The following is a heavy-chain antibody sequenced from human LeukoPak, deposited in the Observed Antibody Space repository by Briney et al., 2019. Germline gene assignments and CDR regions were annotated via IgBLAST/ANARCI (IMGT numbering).Heavy chain of an antibody. D-gene: IGHD3-9*01. V-gene: IGHV1-18*01. Sequence: ASVKVSCKASGYTFTSYGISWVRQAPGQGLEWMGWISTYNGDTNYAQNLQGRVTLTTDTSTSTAYMDLRSLRSDDTAVYYCARDQAATNTQVRFCLDWGQGTLVTVSS. J-gene: IGHJ4*02. CDR3: ARDQAATNTQVRFCLD. CDR2: ISTYNGDT. CDR1: GYTFTSYG.